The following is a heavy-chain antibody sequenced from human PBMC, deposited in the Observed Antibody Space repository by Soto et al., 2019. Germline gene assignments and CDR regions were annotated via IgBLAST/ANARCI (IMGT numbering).Heavy chain of an antibody. CDR3: ATYGDYLFDY. V-gene: IGHV1-69*13. D-gene: IGHD4-17*01. CDR2: IIPIFGTA. J-gene: IGHJ4*02. Sequence: SVKVSCKTSGGTFSSYAISWVRQAPGQGLEWMGGIIPIFGTANYAQKFQGRVTITADESTSTAYMELSSLRSEDTAVYYCATYGDYLFDYWGQGTLVTVSS. CDR1: GGTFSSYA.